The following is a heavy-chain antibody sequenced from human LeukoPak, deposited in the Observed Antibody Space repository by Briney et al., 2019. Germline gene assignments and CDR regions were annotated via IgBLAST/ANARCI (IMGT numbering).Heavy chain of an antibody. CDR3: ARVDDSSGYYSLGIDY. V-gene: IGHV3-30-3*01. CDR1: GFTFSSYA. D-gene: IGHD3-22*01. Sequence: GGSLRLSCAASGFTFSSYAMHWVRQAPGEGLDWGAVISYDGSNKYYADSVKGRFTISRDNSKNTLYLQMNSLRAEDTAVYYCARVDDSSGYYSLGIDYWGQGTLVTVSS. CDR2: ISYDGSNK. J-gene: IGHJ4*02.